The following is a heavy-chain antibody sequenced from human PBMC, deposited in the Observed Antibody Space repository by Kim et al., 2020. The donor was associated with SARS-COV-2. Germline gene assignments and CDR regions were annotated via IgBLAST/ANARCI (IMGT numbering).Heavy chain of an antibody. V-gene: IGHV3-30-3*01. D-gene: IGHD2-2*01. J-gene: IGHJ4*02. CDR1: GFTFSNYA. CDR2: TSYDGSNK. Sequence: GGSLRLSCAASGFTFSNYAMHWVRQAPGKGLEWVAVTSYDGSNKYYADSVKGRFTISRDNSKNTLYLQMNSLRAEDTAVYYCARGYCSSTSCYPDYWGQGTLVTVSS. CDR3: ARGYCSSTSCYPDY.